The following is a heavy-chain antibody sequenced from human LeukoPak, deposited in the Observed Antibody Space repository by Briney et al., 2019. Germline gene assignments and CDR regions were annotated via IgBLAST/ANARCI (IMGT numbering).Heavy chain of an antibody. J-gene: IGHJ4*02. Sequence: GGSLRLSCAASGFTFSSYSMNWVRQAPGKGLEWVSSIGSSSSYIYYADSVKGRFSISRDNAKNSLYLQMNSLRSEDTAVYYCARGATVRTPPLDYWGQGTLVTVSS. D-gene: IGHD4-23*01. CDR2: IGSSSSYI. CDR1: GFTFSSYS. V-gene: IGHV3-21*01. CDR3: ARGATVRTPPLDY.